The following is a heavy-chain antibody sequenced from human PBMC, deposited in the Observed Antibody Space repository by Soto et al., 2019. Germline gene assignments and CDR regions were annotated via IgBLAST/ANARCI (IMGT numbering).Heavy chain of an antibody. D-gene: IGHD5-12*01. J-gene: IGHJ4*02. CDR1: GYTFTSYD. CDR2: MNPNSGNT. V-gene: IGHV1-8*01. Sequence: QVQLVQSGAEVKKPGASVKVSCKASGYTFTSYDINWVRQATGQGLEWMGWMNPNSGNTGYAQKFQGRVTMTRNTSIRTAYMGLSSLRSEDTAVYYCARGLNIVATIPRDYWGQGTLVTVSS. CDR3: ARGLNIVATIPRDY.